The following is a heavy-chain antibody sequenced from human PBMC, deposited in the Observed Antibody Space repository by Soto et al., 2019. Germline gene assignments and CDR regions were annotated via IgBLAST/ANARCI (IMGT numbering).Heavy chain of an antibody. Sequence: QVHLVQSGAEVKKPGASVKVSCKPSGYTLTSNGITWVRQAPGHGLEWMGWTSAKTDNTQYEPKFQGRGTLTTDTSTATGYMELRSLRPDDTARYYGAKNMAKGDYDVYWGQGTLVTVSS. D-gene: IGHD3-16*01. CDR3: AKNMAKGDYDVY. CDR2: TSAKTDNT. CDR1: GYTLTSNG. J-gene: IGHJ4*02. V-gene: IGHV1-18*01.